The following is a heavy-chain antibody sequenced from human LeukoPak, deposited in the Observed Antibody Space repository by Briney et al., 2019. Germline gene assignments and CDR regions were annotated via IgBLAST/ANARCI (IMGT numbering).Heavy chain of an antibody. D-gene: IGHD3-22*01. Sequence: GGSLRLSCAASGFTFRSYGIHWVRQAPGKGLDWVAYTRYDGTNKYYADSVKGRFTISRDNSKNTLYLQMYSLRAEDTAVYYCAKDGSYYDSSGYPDAFDIWGQGTMVTVSS. CDR3: AKDGSYYDSSGYPDAFDI. V-gene: IGHV3-30*02. CDR1: GFTFRSYG. CDR2: TRYDGTNK. J-gene: IGHJ3*02.